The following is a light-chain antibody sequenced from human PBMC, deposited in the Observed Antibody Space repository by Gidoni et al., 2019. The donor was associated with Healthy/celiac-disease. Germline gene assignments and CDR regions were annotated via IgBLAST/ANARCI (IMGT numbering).Light chain of an antibody. CDR2: GKN. V-gene: IGLV3-19*01. CDR3: HSRDSSGNLWV. Sequence: SSELTQDPAVSVALGQTVRSYYASWYQQKPGQAPVLVIYGKNNRPSGIPDRFSGSSSGNTASLTITGAQAEDEADYYCHSRDSSGNLWVFGGGTKLTVL. CDR1: SYY. J-gene: IGLJ3*02.